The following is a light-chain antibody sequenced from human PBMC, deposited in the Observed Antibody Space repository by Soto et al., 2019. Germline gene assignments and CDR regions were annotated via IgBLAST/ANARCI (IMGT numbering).Light chain of an antibody. V-gene: IGKV3-11*01. CDR3: QHYGSSPYT. CDR2: DAS. Sequence: ESVLTQSPATLSLSPGERATLSCRASPSVSNSLAWYQHKPGQAPRLLIYDASNRATGVPTRFSGSGSGTDFTLTISSLEPEDFAVYYCQHYGSSPYTFGQGTKLEIK. CDR1: PSVSNS. J-gene: IGKJ2*01.